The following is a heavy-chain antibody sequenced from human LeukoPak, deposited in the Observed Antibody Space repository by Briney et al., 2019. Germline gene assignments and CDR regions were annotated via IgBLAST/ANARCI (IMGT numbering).Heavy chain of an antibody. CDR3: ARDSADYYDSSGYYYT. Sequence: SETLSLTCTVSGYSISSGYYWGWIRQPPGKGLEWIGSIYHSGSTYYNPSLKSRVTISVDTSKNQFSLKLSSVTAADTAVYYCARDSADYYDSSGYYYTWGQGTLVTVSS. J-gene: IGHJ5*02. V-gene: IGHV4-38-2*02. CDR1: GYSISSGYY. D-gene: IGHD3-22*01. CDR2: IYHSGST.